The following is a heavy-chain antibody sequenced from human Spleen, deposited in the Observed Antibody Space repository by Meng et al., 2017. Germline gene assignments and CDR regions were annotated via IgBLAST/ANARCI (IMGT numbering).Heavy chain of an antibody. V-gene: IGHV4-31*03. Sequence: SETLSLTCTVSGGSISSGGYYWSWIRQHPGKGLEWIGYIYYSGSTYYNPSLKSRVTISVDTSKNQFSLKLSSVTAADTAVYYCARGGVSVSGSYYRLAPDPDYFQHWGQGTLVTVSS. D-gene: IGHD1-26*01. CDR2: IYYSGST. CDR3: ARGGVSVSGSYYRLAPDPDYFQH. CDR1: GGSISSGGYY. J-gene: IGHJ1*01.